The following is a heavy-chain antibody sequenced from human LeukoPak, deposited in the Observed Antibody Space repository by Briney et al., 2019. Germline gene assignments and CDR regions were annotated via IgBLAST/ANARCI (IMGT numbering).Heavy chain of an antibody. CDR3: ARTEGYRAARAGVDY. J-gene: IGHJ4*02. CDR1: GGSISSSNW. CDR2: IYHSGST. V-gene: IGHV4-4*02. D-gene: IGHD6-25*01. Sequence: PSGTLSLTCAVSGGSISSSNWWSWIRQPPGKGLEWIGEIYHSGSTNYNPSLKSRVTISVDKSKTQFSLKLSSVTAADTAVYYCARTEGYRAARAGVDYWGQGTLVTVSS.